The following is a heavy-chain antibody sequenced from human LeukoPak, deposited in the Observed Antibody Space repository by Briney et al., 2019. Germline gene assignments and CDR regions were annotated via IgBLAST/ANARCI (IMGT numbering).Heavy chain of an antibody. CDR3: AKDVDSSSFDY. V-gene: IGHV3-30*18. J-gene: IGHJ4*02. CDR2: ISYDGSNK. Sequence: PGGSLRLPCAASGFTFSSYGMHWVRQAPGKGLEWVAVISYDGSNKYYADSVKGRFTISRDNSKNTLYLQMNSLRAEDTAMYYCAKDVDSSSFDYWGQGTLVTVSS. D-gene: IGHD6-13*01. CDR1: GFTFSSYG.